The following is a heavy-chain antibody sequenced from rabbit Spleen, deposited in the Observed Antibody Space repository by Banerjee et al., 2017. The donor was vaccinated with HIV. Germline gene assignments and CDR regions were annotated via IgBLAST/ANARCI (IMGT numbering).Heavy chain of an antibody. CDR3: AMSYPGSSYGFNL. CDR1: GFSFSDRDV. Sequence: QEQLVESGGGLVQPEGSLTLTCKASGFSFSDRDVMCWVRQAPGKGLEWIACINAVTGKPVYASWAKGRSTFSKTSSTTVTLQLSSLTAADSATYFCAMSYPGSSYGFNLWGQGTLVTVS. D-gene: IGHD8-1*01. V-gene: IGHV1S45*01. J-gene: IGHJ4*01. CDR2: INAVTGKP.